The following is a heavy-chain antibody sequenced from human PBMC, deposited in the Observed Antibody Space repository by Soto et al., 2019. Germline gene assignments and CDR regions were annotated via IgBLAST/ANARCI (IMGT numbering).Heavy chain of an antibody. J-gene: IGHJ4*02. D-gene: IGHD1-26*01. CDR2: IIPILGIA. V-gene: IGHV1-69*02. CDR1: GGTFSSYT. Sequence: QVQLVQSGAEVKKPGSSVKVSCKASGGTFSSYTISWVRQAPGQGLEWMGRIIPILGIANYAQKFQGRVTINADKSTRTAYMELSSLRAEDTAVYYCASQGPYSGSYPFDYWGQGTLVTVSS. CDR3: ASQGPYSGSYPFDY.